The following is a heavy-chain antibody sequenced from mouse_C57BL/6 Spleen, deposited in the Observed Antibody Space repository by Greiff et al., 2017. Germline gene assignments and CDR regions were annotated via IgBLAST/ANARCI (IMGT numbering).Heavy chain of an antibody. Sequence: VQLKESGPGLVKPSQSLSLTCSVTGYSITSGYYWNWIRQFPGNKLEWMGYISYDGSNNYNPSLKNRISITRDTSKNQFFLKLNSVTTEDTATYYCARLGDYDGLAYWGQGTLVTVSA. CDR3: ARLGDYDGLAY. J-gene: IGHJ3*01. D-gene: IGHD2-4*01. V-gene: IGHV3-6*01. CDR1: GYSITSGYY. CDR2: ISYDGSN.